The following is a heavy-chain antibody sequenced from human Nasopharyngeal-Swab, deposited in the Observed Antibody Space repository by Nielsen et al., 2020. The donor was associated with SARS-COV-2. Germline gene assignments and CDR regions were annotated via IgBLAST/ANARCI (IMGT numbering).Heavy chain of an antibody. CDR1: GGSINTYY. D-gene: IGHD3-22*01. CDR3: ARDHSYYDSNGYYFDY. Sequence: SETLSLTCTVSGGSINTYYWSWIRQPPGKGLEWIGYIHSSGTPNYNPSLKSRVTMSVDTSKNQFSLMLTSVIAADTAVYYCARDHSYYDSNGYYFDYWGPGTPVTVSS. CDR2: IHSSGTP. J-gene: IGHJ4*02. V-gene: IGHV4-59*01.